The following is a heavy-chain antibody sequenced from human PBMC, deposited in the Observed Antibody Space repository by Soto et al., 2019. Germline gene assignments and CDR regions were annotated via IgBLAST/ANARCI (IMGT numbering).Heavy chain of an antibody. D-gene: IGHD2-2*01. J-gene: IGHJ4*02. Sequence: QVQLVQSGAEVKKPGASVKVSCKTSGYTFTGYYMHWVRQAPGQGLEWMGCINPNSGYTNYAQKFQGRVTMTRETSITTAPMEVSRLRSDDTAVYYCARRGDRTSGYFDYWGQGALVTVSS. CDR1: GYTFTGYY. CDR3: ARRGDRTSGYFDY. V-gene: IGHV1-2*02. CDR2: INPNSGYT.